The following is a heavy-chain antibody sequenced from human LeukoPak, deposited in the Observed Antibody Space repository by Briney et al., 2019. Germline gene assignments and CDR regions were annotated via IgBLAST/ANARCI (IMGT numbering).Heavy chain of an antibody. D-gene: IGHD6-19*01. V-gene: IGHV3-7*01. CDR1: GFTFSSYW. CDR2: IKQDGSEK. CDR3: ASASVAGTGGDY. J-gene: IGHJ4*02. Sequence: GGSLGLSCAASGFTFSSYWMSWVRQAPGKGLEWVGNIKQDGSEKYYVDSVKGRFTISRDNAKNSLYLQMNSLRAEDTAVYYCASASVAGTGGDYWGQGTLVTVSS.